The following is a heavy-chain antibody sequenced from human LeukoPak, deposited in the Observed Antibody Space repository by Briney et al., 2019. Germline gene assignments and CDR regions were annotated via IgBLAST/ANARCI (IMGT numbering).Heavy chain of an antibody. Sequence: ASVKVSCKASGGTFSSYAISWVRQAPGQGLEWMGGIIPIFGTANYAQKFQGRVTITADESTSTAYMELSSLRSEDTAVYCCAKDLNWAFDYWGQGTLVTVSS. J-gene: IGHJ4*02. CDR1: GGTFSSYA. D-gene: IGHD7-27*01. CDR3: AKDLNWAFDY. V-gene: IGHV1-69*13. CDR2: IIPIFGTA.